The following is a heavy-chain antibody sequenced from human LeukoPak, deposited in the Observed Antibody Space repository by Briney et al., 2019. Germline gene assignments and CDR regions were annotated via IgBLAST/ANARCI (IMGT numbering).Heavy chain of an antibody. J-gene: IGHJ4*02. CDR2: ISGGGDAT. V-gene: IGHV3-23*01. D-gene: IGHD3-3*01. Sequence: PGGSLRLSCAASTFIFSDYAMTWVRQAPGKGLEWVSTISGGGDATYYAHSVKGRFAVSRDNSKKTLYLQLNSLRAEDTAVYYCAKDRHDFWSGPADYWGQGTLVTVSS. CDR3: AKDRHDFWSGPADY. CDR1: TFIFSDYA.